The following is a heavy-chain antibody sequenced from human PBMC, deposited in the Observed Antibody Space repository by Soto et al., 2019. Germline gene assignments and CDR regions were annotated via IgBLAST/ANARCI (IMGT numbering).Heavy chain of an antibody. CDR3: ATVLGSGYGSDLATTSHDAFDI. Sequence: ASVKVSCKVSGYTLTELSMHWVRQAPGKGLEWMGGFDPEDGETIYAQKFQGRVTMTEDTSTDTAYMELSSLRSEDTAVYYCATVLGSGYGSDLATTSHDAFDIWGQGTMVTVSS. J-gene: IGHJ3*02. V-gene: IGHV1-24*01. D-gene: IGHD3-10*01. CDR2: FDPEDGET. CDR1: GYTLTELS.